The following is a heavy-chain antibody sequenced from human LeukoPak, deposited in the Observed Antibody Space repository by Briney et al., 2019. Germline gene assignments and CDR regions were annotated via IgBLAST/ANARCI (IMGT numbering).Heavy chain of an antibody. V-gene: IGHV3-21*01. CDR3: ATNWNADAFDI. Sequence: GGSLRLSCAASGFTFSSYSMNWVRQAPGKGLEWVSSISSSSSYIYYADSVKGRFTISRDNAKNSLYLQMNSLRAEDTAVYYCATNWNADAFDIWGQGTMVTVSS. CDR2: ISSSSSYI. D-gene: IGHD1-1*01. CDR1: GFTFSSYS. J-gene: IGHJ3*02.